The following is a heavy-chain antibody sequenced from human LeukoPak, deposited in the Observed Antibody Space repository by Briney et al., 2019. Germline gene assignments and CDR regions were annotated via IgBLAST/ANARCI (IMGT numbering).Heavy chain of an antibody. V-gene: IGHV3-23*01. CDR1: GFTFSSYA. J-gene: IGHJ5*02. D-gene: IGHD3-10*01. CDR3: ARAQLWFGEGFDP. Sequence: GGSLRLSCAASGFTFSSYAMSWVRQAPGKGLEWVSAISGSGGSTYYADSVKGRFTISRDNAKNTLYLQMNSLRAEDTAVYYCARAQLWFGEGFDPWGQGTLVTVSS. CDR2: ISGSGGST.